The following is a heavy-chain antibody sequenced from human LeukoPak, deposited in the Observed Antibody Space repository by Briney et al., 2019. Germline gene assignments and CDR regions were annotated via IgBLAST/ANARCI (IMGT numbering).Heavy chain of an antibody. J-gene: IGHJ5*02. D-gene: IGHD3-3*01. V-gene: IGHV1-8*01. CDR2: MNPNSGNT. Sequence: ASVKVSCKASGYTFTSYDINWVRQATGQGLEWMGWMNPNSGNTGYAQKFQGRVTMTRNTSISTAYMELSSLRSEDTAVYYCARVGINGRFLEWLLSDGNWFDPWGQGTLVTVSS. CDR1: GYTFTSYD. CDR3: ARVGINGRFLEWLLSDGNWFDP.